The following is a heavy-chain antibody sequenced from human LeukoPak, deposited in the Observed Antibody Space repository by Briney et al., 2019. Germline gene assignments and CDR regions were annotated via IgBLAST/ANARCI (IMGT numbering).Heavy chain of an antibody. J-gene: IGHJ4*02. Sequence: ASVNVSCKASGYTFTSYYMHWVRQAPGQGLEWMGVSNPSGVGTNYAQKFQGRVTMTRDTSTTTVYMELSSLRSEDTAVYYCAREEPGGYFDYWGQGTLVTVSS. D-gene: IGHD2-8*02. CDR3: AREEPGGYFDY. CDR1: GYTFTSYY. V-gene: IGHV1-46*01. CDR2: SNPSGVGT.